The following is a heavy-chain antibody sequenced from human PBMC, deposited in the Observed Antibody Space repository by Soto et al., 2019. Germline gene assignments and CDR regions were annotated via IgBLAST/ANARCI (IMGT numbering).Heavy chain of an antibody. D-gene: IGHD3-22*01. CDR1: GGSVSGGTYY. J-gene: IGHJ4*01. CDR2: IYYPGST. Sequence: SETLSLTCTVSGGSVSGGTYYWSWIRQPPGKGLEWIGYIYYPGSTNYNPSLKSRVTISIDTSKNQFSLKLSSVTAADTAVFYCARSLGAVYDSLPDYWGQGTLV. V-gene: IGHV4-61*01. CDR3: ARSLGAVYDSLPDY.